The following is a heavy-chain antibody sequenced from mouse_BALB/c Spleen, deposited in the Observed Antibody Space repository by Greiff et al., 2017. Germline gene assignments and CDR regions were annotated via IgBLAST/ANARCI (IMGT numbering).Heavy chain of an antibody. CDR2: IDPSDSYT. CDR1: GYTFTSYW. CDR3: ARSYGNYDAMDD. V-gene: IGHV1-69*02. Sequence: QVQLQQPGAELVKPGASVKLSCKASGYTFTSYWMHWVKQRPGQGLEWIGEIDPSDSYTNYNQKFKGKATLTVDKSSSTAYMQLSSLTSEDSAVYYCARSYGNYDAMDDWGQGTSVTVSS. J-gene: IGHJ4*01. D-gene: IGHD2-1*01.